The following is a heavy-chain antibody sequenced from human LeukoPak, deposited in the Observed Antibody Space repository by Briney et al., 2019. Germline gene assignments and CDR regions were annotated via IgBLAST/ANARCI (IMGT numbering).Heavy chain of an antibody. J-gene: IGHJ6*02. D-gene: IGHD3-3*01. CDR2: ISYSGNT. V-gene: IGHV4-59*01. CDR1: GGSISGYY. CDR3: ARTIFWNGYYSREYYYGMDL. Sequence: SETLSLTCTVSGGSISGYYWTWIRQPPGKGLEWIADISYSGNTNYSPSLKSRVTISVDTSKNQFSLQLSSVTAADTAVYYCARTIFWNGYYSREYYYGMDLWGQGTTVTVSS.